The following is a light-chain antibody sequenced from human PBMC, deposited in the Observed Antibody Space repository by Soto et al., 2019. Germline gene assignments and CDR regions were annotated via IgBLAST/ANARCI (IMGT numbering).Light chain of an antibody. CDR3: QQRSHWPRT. J-gene: IGKJ1*01. Sequence: ILLPQSPPTRSFSQGKPATLSCRASKNFRSYLIWYQQKPGQAPRLLIYDVSNRATGIPARFSGSGSGTDFSLTISSLEPEDFAVYYCQQRSHWPRTFGQGTKVEIK. CDR1: KNFRSY. V-gene: IGKV3-11*01. CDR2: DVS.